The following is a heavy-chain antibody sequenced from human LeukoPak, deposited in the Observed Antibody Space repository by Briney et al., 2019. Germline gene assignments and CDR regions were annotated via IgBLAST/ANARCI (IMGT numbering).Heavy chain of an antibody. V-gene: IGHV4-39*01. J-gene: IGHJ1*01. D-gene: IGHD3-22*01. CDR3: ARGGDTSGHYYFEYFHH. Sequence: SETLSLTCTVSGGSISSSSYYWGWLRQPPGKGLEWIGSIYYSGSTYYNPSLKSRVTISVDTSKNQFSLKLSSVTAADTAVYYCARGGDTSGHYYFEYFHHWGQGTLVAVSS. CDR1: GGSISSSSYY. CDR2: IYYSGST.